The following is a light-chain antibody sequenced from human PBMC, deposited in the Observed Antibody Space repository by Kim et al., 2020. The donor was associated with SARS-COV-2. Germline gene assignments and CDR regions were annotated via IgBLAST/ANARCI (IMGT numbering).Light chain of an antibody. CDR1: QGIGSW. J-gene: IGKJ2*01. CDR2: AAS. Sequence: DIQMTQSPSSVSASVGDKVTITCRASQGIGSWLAWYQQKPGKAPKLLIYAASTLQSGVPSRFSGSRSATDFTLTINSLQPEDFASYYCQQTNTFPYTFGQGTKLEI. CDR3: QQTNTFPYT. V-gene: IGKV1-12*01.